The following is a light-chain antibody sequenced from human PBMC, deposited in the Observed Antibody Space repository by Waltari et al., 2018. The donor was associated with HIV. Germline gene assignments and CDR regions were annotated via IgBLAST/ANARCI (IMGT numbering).Light chain of an antibody. Sequence: SYVLTQPPSVSVAPGQTARITCGGNNIGTKSVHWYQQKPGQAPVLVVYDDSDRPSDRFSGSISGNTATLTISTVEAGDEADYYCQVWDSTSDLRVVFGGGTELTVL. CDR2: DDS. V-gene: IGLV3-21*02. CDR1: NIGTKS. J-gene: IGLJ2*01. CDR3: QVWDSTSDLRVV.